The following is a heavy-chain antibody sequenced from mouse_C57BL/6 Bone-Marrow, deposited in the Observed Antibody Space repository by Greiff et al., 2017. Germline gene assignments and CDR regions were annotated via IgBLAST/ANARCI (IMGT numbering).Heavy chain of an antibody. CDR3: ARWIYYGNWVFDY. Sequence: VQLQQSGAELARPGASVKLSCKASGYTFTSSGISWVKQRTGQGLEWIGELYPRSGNTYYNEKFKGKATLTADKSSSTAYMELRSRTSEDSAVYFCARWIYYGNWVFDYWGQGTTLTVSS. J-gene: IGHJ2*01. CDR2: LYPRSGNT. V-gene: IGHV1-81*01. CDR1: GYTFTSSG. D-gene: IGHD2-1*01.